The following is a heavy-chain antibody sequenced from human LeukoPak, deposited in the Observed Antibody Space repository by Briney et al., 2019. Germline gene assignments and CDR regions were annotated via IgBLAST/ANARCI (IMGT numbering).Heavy chain of an antibody. CDR1: GGSISSGDYY. CDR3: ARDPPRLNSPPGAFDI. V-gene: IGHV4-30-4*01. Sequence: SETLSLTCTVSGGSISSGDYYWSWIRQPPGKGLEWIGYIYYSGSTYYNPSLKSRVTISVDTSKNQFSLKLSSVTAADTAVYYCARDPPRLNSPPGAFDIWGQGTMVTVSS. J-gene: IGHJ3*02. CDR2: IYYSGST.